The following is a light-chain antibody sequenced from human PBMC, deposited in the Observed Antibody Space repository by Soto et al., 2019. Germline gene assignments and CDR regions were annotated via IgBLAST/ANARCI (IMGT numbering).Light chain of an antibody. Sequence: DIQMTQSPSTLSASVGDRVTITCRASQSISSWLAWYQQKLGRAPRLLIYDVSSLESGVPSRFSGSGYGTEFTLTISSLQPDDFATYYCQQYNTYSALTFGGGTKV. J-gene: IGKJ4*01. CDR3: QQYNTYSALT. CDR2: DVS. CDR1: QSISSW. V-gene: IGKV1-5*01.